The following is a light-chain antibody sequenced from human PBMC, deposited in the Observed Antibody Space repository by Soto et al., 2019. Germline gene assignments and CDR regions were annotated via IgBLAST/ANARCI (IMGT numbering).Light chain of an antibody. Sequence: DIQLTQSPSSLSASVGDRVTITCRASQGISSYLAWYQQKPGKAPNLLIYAASTMQSGVPSRFSGSGSGTDFTLTISSLQPEDVATYYCQQLITYPFTFGPGTKVDIK. J-gene: IGKJ3*01. CDR3: QQLITYPFT. CDR1: QGISSY. V-gene: IGKV1-9*01. CDR2: AAS.